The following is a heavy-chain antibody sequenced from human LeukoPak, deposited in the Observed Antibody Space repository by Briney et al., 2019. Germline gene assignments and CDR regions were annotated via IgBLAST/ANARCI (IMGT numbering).Heavy chain of an antibody. CDR2: ISGSGGST. CDR1: GFTFSSYA. CDR3: LYDSSGYADAFDI. J-gene: IGHJ3*02. Sequence: PGGSLRLSCAASGFTFSSYALSWVRQAPGKGLEWVSAISGSGGSTYYADSVKGRFTISRDNSKNTLYLQMNSLRAEDTAVYYCLYDSSGYADAFDIWGQGTMVTVSS. V-gene: IGHV3-23*01. D-gene: IGHD3-22*01.